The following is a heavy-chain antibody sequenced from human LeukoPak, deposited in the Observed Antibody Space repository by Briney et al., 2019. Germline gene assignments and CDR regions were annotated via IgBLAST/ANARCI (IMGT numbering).Heavy chain of an antibody. CDR3: ARALYGDYGIFDY. CDR2: IYSGSST. Sequence: GGSLRLSCAASGFTVSSNYMTWVRQAPGKGLEWVTVIYSGSSTYYADSVKGRFTISRDDSKNTLYLQMNSLRAEDTAVYYCARALYGDYGIFDYWGQGTLVSVSS. J-gene: IGHJ4*02. V-gene: IGHV3-53*01. D-gene: IGHD4-17*01. CDR1: GFTVSSNY.